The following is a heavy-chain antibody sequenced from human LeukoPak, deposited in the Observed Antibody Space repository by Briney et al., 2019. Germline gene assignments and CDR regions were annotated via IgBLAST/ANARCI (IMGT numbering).Heavy chain of an antibody. CDR2: ISPGDSDT. CDR1: GYTITSYW. J-gene: IGHJ3*02. Sequence: GASLKISCEGSGYTITSYWICWRRQMAGKRLEWMGIISPGDSDTRYSPSFQGQVTISADKSITTAYLQWSSLKASDNAMYYCARPRLKGGSWDAFDIWGQGTMVTVSS. D-gene: IGHD6-13*01. V-gene: IGHV5-51*01. CDR3: ARPRLKGGSWDAFDI.